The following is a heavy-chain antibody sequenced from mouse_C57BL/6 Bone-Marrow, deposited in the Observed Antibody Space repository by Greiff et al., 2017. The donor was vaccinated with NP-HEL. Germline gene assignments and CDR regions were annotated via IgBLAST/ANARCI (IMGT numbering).Heavy chain of an antibody. V-gene: IGHV1-64*01. CDR3: ARGFSHYFDY. J-gene: IGHJ2*01. CDR2: IHPNSGST. Sequence: QVHVKQPGAELVKPGASVKLSCKASGYTFTSYWMHWVKQRPGQGLEWIGMIHPNSGSTNYNEKFKSKATLTVDKSSSTAYMQLSSLTSEDSAVYYCARGFSHYFDYWGQGTTLTVSS. CDR1: GYTFTSYW.